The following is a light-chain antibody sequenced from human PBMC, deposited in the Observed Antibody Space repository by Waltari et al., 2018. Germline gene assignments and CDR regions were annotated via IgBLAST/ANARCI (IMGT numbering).Light chain of an antibody. V-gene: IGLV2-8*01. CDR1: SSDVGGYNY. CDR2: GVT. Sequence: QSALTQPPSASGSPGQSVTISCTGTSSDVGGYNYVSWYQRQPDKAPKLLIYGVTTRPSGVTARFSGSKSGNTAFLTVSGLQAEDEGDYYCDSYAGTKTLLFGGGTKLTVL. CDR3: DSYAGTKTLL. J-gene: IGLJ2*01.